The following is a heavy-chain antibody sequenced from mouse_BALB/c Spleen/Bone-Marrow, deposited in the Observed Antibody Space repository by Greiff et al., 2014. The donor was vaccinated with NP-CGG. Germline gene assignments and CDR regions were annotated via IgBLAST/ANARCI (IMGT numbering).Heavy chain of an antibody. D-gene: IGHD1-1*01. CDR1: GYSFTGYF. J-gene: IGHJ2*01. CDR3: ARSGYYGSSYFDY. Sequence: LVESGPELVKPGASVKISCKASGYSFTGYFMNWVMQSHGKSLAWIGRINPYNGDTFYNQKFKGKATLTVDKSSSTAHMELRSLASEDPAVYYCARSGYYGSSYFDYWGQGTTLTVSS. V-gene: IGHV1-20*02. CDR2: INPYNGDT.